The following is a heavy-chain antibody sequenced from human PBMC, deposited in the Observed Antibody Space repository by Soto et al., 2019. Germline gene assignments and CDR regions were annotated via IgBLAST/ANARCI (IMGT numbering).Heavy chain of an antibody. D-gene: IGHD3-9*01. CDR1: GGSISSGGYY. V-gene: IGHV4-31*03. CDR3: ARAGGPGWLSSSGMDV. CDR2: IYYSGST. J-gene: IGHJ6*02. Sequence: QVQLQESGPGLVKPSQTLSLTCTVSGGSISSGGYYWSWIRQHPGKGPEWIGYIYYSGSTYYNPSLKSRVTISVDTSKNQFSLKLSSVNAADTAVYYCARAGGPGWLSSSGMDVWGQGTTVTVSS.